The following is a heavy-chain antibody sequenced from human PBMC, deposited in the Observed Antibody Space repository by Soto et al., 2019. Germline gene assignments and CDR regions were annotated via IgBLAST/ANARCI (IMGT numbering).Heavy chain of an antibody. Sequence: ASVKVSCKVSGYIFTGYYMHWVRQAPGQGLEWMGWINPNNGDTNYTQKFQGWVTMTRDTSISTAYMELSRLRSDDTAVYYCATSRISIAVAGETEYYFDYWGQGTLVTVSS. CDR2: INPNNGDT. CDR1: GYIFTGYY. CDR3: ATSRISIAVAGETEYYFDY. V-gene: IGHV1-2*04. D-gene: IGHD6-19*01. J-gene: IGHJ4*02.